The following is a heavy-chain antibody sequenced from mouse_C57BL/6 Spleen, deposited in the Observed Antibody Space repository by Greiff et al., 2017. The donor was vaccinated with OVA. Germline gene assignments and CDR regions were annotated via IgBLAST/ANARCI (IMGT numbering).Heavy chain of an antibody. CDR3: ERFWDAVYWYYDV. CDR2: INPNYGTT. Sequence: EVKLQESGPELVKPGASVKISCKASGYSFTDYNMNWVKQSNGKSLEWIGVINPNYGTTSYNQKFKGKATLTVDQSSSTAYMQLNSLTSEDSAVYYCERFWDAVYWYYDVWGTGTTVTVSS. J-gene: IGHJ1*03. D-gene: IGHD4-1*01. CDR1: GYSFTDYN. V-gene: IGHV1-39*01.